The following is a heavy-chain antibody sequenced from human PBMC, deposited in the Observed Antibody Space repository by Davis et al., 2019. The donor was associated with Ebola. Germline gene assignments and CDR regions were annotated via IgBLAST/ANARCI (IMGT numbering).Heavy chain of an antibody. D-gene: IGHD6-19*01. CDR1: GYTFTSYG. J-gene: IGHJ4*02. CDR3: ARDSSGWYYFDY. CDR2: INPHNGNT. V-gene: IGHV1-18*04. Sequence: ASVKVSCKASGYTFTSYGISWVRQAPEQGLEWMGWINPHNGNTNYAQNVQGRVTMTTDTSASTAYMELSSLRSEDTAVYYCARDSSGWYYFDYWGQGTLVTVSS.